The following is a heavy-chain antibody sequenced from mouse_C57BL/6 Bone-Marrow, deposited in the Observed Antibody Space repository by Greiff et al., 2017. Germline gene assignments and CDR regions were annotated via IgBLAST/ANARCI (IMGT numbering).Heavy chain of an antibody. D-gene: IGHD1-1*01. Sequence: VQLQQPGAELVKPGASVKLSCKASGYTFTSYWMHWVKQRPGQGLEWIGMIHPNSGSTNYNEKFKSKATLTVDKSSSTAYMQLSSLTSEDSAVYYCARAFYYYGSSSYYWGQGTTLTVSS. CDR3: ARAFYYYGSSSYY. CDR2: IHPNSGST. J-gene: IGHJ2*01. V-gene: IGHV1-64*01. CDR1: GYTFTSYW.